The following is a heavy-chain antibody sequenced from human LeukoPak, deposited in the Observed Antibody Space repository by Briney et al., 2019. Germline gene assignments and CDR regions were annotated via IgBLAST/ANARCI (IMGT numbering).Heavy chain of an antibody. Sequence: GGSLRLSCAASGFTFSDYSMNWVRQAPGKGLEWVSSISASSNYIYYADSVKGRFTISRDNAKNTLYLQMNSLRAEDTAVYYCARGGPYYYDSSGYPDYWGQGTLVTVSS. CDR3: ARGGPYYYDSSGYPDY. D-gene: IGHD3-22*01. CDR2: ISASSNYI. CDR1: GFTFSDYS. J-gene: IGHJ4*02. V-gene: IGHV3-21*01.